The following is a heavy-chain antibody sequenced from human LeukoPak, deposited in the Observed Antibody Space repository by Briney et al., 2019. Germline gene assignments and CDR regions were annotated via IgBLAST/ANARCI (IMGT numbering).Heavy chain of an antibody. V-gene: IGHV1-69*06. CDR2: IIPIFGTA. Sequence: WPSVKVSCKASGGTFSSYAISWVRQAPGQGLEWIGRIIPIFGTANYAQKFQGRVTITADKSTSTAYMELSSLRSEDTAVYYCARDRVVMATRLDYWGQGTLVTVSS. J-gene: IGHJ4*02. CDR3: ARDRVVMATRLDY. CDR1: GGTFSSYA. D-gene: IGHD5-24*01.